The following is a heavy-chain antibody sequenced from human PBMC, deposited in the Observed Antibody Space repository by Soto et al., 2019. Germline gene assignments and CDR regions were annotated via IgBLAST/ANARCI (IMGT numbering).Heavy chain of an antibody. CDR2: IIPIFGTA. CDR3: ARGGATYEAIYYFDY. D-gene: IGHD3-3*01. V-gene: IGHV1-69*06. CDR1: GGTFSSYA. Sequence: SVEVSCKASGGTFSSYAISWVRQAPGQGLEWMGGIIPIFGTANYAQKFQGRVTITADKSTSTAYMELSSLRSEDTAVYYCARGGATYEAIYYFDYWGQGTLVTVSS. J-gene: IGHJ4*02.